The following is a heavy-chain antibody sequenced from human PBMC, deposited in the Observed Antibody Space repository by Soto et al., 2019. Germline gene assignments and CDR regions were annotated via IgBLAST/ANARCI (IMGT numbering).Heavy chain of an antibody. CDR2: ISAYNGNT. D-gene: IGHD3-3*01. Sequence: ASVKVSCKASGYTFTSYGISWVRQAAGQRLEWMGWISAYNGNTNYAQKLQGRVTMTTDTSTSTAYMELRSLRSDDTAVYYCALLVEDSDDFWSRYYRKLDGMDVWGQGTTVTVSS. CDR1: GYTFTSYG. CDR3: ALLVEDSDDFWSRYYRKLDGMDV. V-gene: IGHV1-18*01. J-gene: IGHJ6*02.